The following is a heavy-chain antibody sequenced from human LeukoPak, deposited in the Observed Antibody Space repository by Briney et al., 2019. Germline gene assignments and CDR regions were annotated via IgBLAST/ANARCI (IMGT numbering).Heavy chain of an antibody. CDR2: ISSSSSYI. V-gene: IGHV3-21*04. Sequence: GGSLRLSCAASGFTFSSYSMNWVRQAPGKGLEWVSSISSSSSYIYYADSVKGRFTISRDNAKNSLYLQMNSLRAEDMALYYCARGHVDSGSYFDYWGQGTLVTVSS. D-gene: IGHD1-26*01. J-gene: IGHJ4*02. CDR1: GFTFSSYS. CDR3: ARGHVDSGSYFDY.